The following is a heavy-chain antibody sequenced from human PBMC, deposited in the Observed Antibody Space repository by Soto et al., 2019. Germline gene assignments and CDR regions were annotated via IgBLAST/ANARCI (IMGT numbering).Heavy chain of an antibody. V-gene: IGHV4-31*03. CDR1: GGSISSGGYY. CDR2: IYYSGST. D-gene: IGHD3-10*01. CDR3: ARVSGSYSAYYYYYMDV. J-gene: IGHJ6*03. Sequence: PSETLSLTCTVSGGSISSGGYYWSWIRQHPGKGLEWIGYIYYSGSTYYNPSLKSRVTISVDTSKNQFSLKLSSVTAADTAVYYCARVSGSYSAYYYYYMDVWGKGTTVTVSS.